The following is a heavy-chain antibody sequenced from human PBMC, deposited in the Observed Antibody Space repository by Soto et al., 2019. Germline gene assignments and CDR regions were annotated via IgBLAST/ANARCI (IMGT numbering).Heavy chain of an antibody. CDR3: ARVLDYYYYGMDV. J-gene: IGHJ6*02. V-gene: IGHV3-30-3*01. Sequence: GGSLRLSCAASGFTFSSYAMHWVRQAPGKGLEWVAVISYDGSNKYYADSVKGRFTISRDNSKNTLYLQMNSLRAEDTAVYYCARVLDYYYYGMDVWGQGTTVTVSS. CDR2: ISYDGSNK. CDR1: GFTFSSYA.